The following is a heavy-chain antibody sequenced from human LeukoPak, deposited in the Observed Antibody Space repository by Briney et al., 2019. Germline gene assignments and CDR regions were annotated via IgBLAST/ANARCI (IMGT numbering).Heavy chain of an antibody. CDR3: ARVGSPMITFGGVTHYGMDV. J-gene: IGHJ6*02. V-gene: IGHV3-21*01. CDR2: ISSSSSYI. Sequence: PGGSLRLSCAASGFTFSSYSTNWVRQAPGKGLEWVSSISSSSSYIYYADSVKGRFTISRDNAKNSLYLQMNSLRAEDTAVYYCARVGSPMITFGGVTHYGMDVWGQGTTVTVSS. CDR1: GFTFSSYS. D-gene: IGHD3-16*01.